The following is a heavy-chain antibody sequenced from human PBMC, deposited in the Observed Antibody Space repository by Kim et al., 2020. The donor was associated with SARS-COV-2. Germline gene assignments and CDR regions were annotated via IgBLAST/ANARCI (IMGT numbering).Heavy chain of an antibody. CDR1: GYTFTGYY. CDR2: INPNSGGT. J-gene: IGHJ2*01. Sequence: ASVKVSCKASGYTFTGYYMHWVRQAPGQGLEWMGWINPNSGGTNYAQKFQGRVTMTRDTSISTAYMELSRLRSDDTAVYYCARVPGYCSSTSCHTAYWYFDLWGRGTLVTVSS. CDR3: ARVPGYCSSTSCHTAYWYFDL. D-gene: IGHD2-2*02. V-gene: IGHV1-2*02.